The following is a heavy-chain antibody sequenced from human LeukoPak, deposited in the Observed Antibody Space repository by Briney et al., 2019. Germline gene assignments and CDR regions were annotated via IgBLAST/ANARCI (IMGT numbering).Heavy chain of an antibody. V-gene: IGHV1-2*02. CDR1: GYTFTGYY. CDR2: IKPNNGGT. D-gene: IGHD2-2*01. Sequence: ASVKVSCTASGYTFTGYYMHWVRQAPGQGLESMGWIKPNNGGTNYAQKFQGRVTMTRDTSISTAYMELSRLRSDDTAVYYCARARGDIVVVPAAIWFDPWGQGTLVTVSS. J-gene: IGHJ5*02. CDR3: ARARGDIVVVPAAIWFDP.